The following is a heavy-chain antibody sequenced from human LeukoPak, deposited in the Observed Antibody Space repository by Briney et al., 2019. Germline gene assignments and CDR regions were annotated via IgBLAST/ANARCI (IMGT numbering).Heavy chain of an antibody. CDR1: GYTFTSYD. V-gene: IGHV1-18*01. CDR2: ISTYNDNT. CDR3: ARIQSRIIAARPGNPAFDY. J-gene: IGHJ4*02. D-gene: IGHD6-6*01. Sequence: ASVKVSCKASGYTFTSYDISCVRQAPVQRLEWTGWISTYNDNTHFAQKLQGRVTMTTDTSTSTAYRELKSLSSDDTAVYYCARIQSRIIAARPGNPAFDYWGRGTLVTVFS.